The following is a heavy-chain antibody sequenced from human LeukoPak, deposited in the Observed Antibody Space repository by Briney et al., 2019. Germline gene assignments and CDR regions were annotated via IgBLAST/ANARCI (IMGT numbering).Heavy chain of an antibody. CDR3: ARGADYYGSGLEV. J-gene: IGHJ4*02. CDR1: GFTFSSYW. Sequence: PGGSLRLTCAASGFTFSSYWMSWVRQAPGKGLEWVANIKQEGSEKYYVDSVKGRFTISRYNDKNSLYLQMNSLRAEDTAVDHCARGADYYGSGLEVWGQGTLVTVSS. CDR2: IKQEGSEK. V-gene: IGHV3-7*03. D-gene: IGHD3-10*01.